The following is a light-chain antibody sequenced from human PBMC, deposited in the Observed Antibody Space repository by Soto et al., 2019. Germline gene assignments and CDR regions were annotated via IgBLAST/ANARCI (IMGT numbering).Light chain of an antibody. CDR3: TSYTPSDTVV. J-gene: IGLJ2*01. V-gene: IGLV2-14*03. CDR1: SSDVGGYNF. Sequence: QSALTQPASVSGSPGQSITISCTGTSSDVGGYNFVSWYQQHPGKAPKVMIYDVSNRPSGVSNRFSGSKSGNTASLTISGLQAEYEADYYYTSYTPSDTVVFGGGTKLNVL. CDR2: DVS.